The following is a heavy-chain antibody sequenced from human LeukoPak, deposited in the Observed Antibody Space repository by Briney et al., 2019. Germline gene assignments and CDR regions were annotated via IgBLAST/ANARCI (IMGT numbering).Heavy chain of an antibody. V-gene: IGHV3-30*04. J-gene: IGHJ4*02. D-gene: IGHD5-12*01. Sequence: GGSLRLSCAASGFTFSSYAMHWVRQAPGKGLEWVAVISYDGSNKYYADSVKGRFTISRDNSKNTLYLQMNSLRAEDTAVYYCARDFGGSTSGYDWRQDGSLDYWGQETLVTVSS. CDR3: ARDFGGSTSGYDWRQDGSLDY. CDR2: ISYDGSNK. CDR1: GFTFSSYA.